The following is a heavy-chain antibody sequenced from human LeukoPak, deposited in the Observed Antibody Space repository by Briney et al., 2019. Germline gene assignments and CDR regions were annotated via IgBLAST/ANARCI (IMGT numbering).Heavy chain of an antibody. V-gene: IGHV1-3*01. CDR2: INAGNGNT. Sequence: ASVKVSCKASGYTFTSYAMHWVRQAPGQRLEWMGWINAGNGNTKYSQKFQGRVTITRDTSASTAYMELSSLRSEDTAVYYCARASLPHYYGSGSPDYWGQGTLVTVSS. J-gene: IGHJ4*02. CDR3: ARASLPHYYGSGSPDY. D-gene: IGHD3-10*01. CDR1: GYTFTSYA.